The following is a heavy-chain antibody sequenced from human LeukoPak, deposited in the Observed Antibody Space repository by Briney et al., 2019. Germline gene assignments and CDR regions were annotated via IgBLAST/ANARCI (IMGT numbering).Heavy chain of an antibody. CDR3: ARWGESGDSVVHAFDI. Sequence: KPSETLSLTCTVSGASITSYYWNWMRQSPGKGLEWIGYGHHSGTTNYNPSLESRGPISVDTSKNQVSLKLSPVNPAGTAHDYFARWGESGDSVVHAFDIWGRGTMVTVSS. V-gene: IGHV4-59*01. J-gene: IGHJ3*02. CDR1: GASITSYY. D-gene: IGHD2-21*02. CDR2: GHHSGTT.